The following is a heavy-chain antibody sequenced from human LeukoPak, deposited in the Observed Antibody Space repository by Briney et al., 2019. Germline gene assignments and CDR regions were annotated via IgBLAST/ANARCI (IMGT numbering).Heavy chain of an antibody. J-gene: IGHJ6*03. Sequence: ASVKVSCKASGYTFTGYYMHWVRQAPGQGLEWMGWINPNSGGTNYAQKFQGRVTMTRDTSITTAYMDLSRLRSDDTAVYYCARGGRGWAPYYYYMDVWGKGTTVTVSS. CDR2: INPNSGGT. CDR1: GYTFTGYY. CDR3: ARGGRGWAPYYYYMDV. V-gene: IGHV1-2*02. D-gene: IGHD6-19*01.